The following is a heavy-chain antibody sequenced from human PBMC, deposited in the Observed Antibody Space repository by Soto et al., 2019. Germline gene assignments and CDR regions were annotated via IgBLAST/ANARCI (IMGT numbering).Heavy chain of an antibody. CDR1: GYTFTSYG. D-gene: IGHD6-6*01. CDR3: ARDLEYSSSLSYYYYGMDV. V-gene: IGHV1-18*01. CDR2: ISAYNGNT. J-gene: IGHJ6*02. Sequence: QVQLVQSGAEVKKPGASVKVSCKASGYTFTSYGISWVRQAPGQGLEWMGWISAYNGNTNYAQKLQDRVTMTTDTSTSTAYMELRSLRSDDTAVYYCARDLEYSSSLSYYYYGMDVWGQGTTVTVSS.